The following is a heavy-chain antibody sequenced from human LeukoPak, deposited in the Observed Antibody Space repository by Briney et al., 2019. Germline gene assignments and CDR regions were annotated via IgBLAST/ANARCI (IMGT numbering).Heavy chain of an antibody. J-gene: IGHJ4*02. Sequence: GGSLRLSCAASGLTLSSYWMQWVRQAPGKGLVWVSRIHRNGSLTNYAESVKGRFAISRDSAKNTLYLQMNSLRAEDTAVYYCARETPTPAQYYLDFWGQGTQVTVSS. CDR1: GLTLSSYW. CDR2: IHRNGSLT. CDR3: ARETPTPAQYYLDF. D-gene: IGHD2-2*01. V-gene: IGHV3-74*01.